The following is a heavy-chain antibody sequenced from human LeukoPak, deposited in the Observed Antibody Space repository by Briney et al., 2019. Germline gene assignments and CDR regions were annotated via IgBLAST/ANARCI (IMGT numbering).Heavy chain of an antibody. CDR3: AKDRAHDSSGNDSFDI. Sequence: GGSLRLSRAASGFTLYESAIHCVPHALGTGLEWVSGISWNSGSIGTADSVKGRFTISRDNAKNSLYLQMNSLRAEDTALYYCAKDRAHDSSGNDSFDIWGQGTMGTVSS. CDR1: GFTLYESA. CDR2: ISWNSGSI. V-gene: IGHV3-9*01. D-gene: IGHD3-22*01. J-gene: IGHJ3*02.